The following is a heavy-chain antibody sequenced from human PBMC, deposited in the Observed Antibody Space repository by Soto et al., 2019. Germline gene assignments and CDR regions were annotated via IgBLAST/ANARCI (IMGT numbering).Heavy chain of an antibody. CDR1: GFTFSSYG. CDR3: AKGSITMIVVVISIINFDY. CDR2: ISGSGGST. D-gene: IGHD3-22*01. Sequence: GGSLRLSCAAAGFTFSSYGMSWVRQAPGKGLEWVSAISGSGGSTYYADSVKGRFTISRDNSKNTLYLQMNSLRAEDTAVYYCAKGSITMIVVVISIINFDYWGQGALVTVSS. J-gene: IGHJ4*02. V-gene: IGHV3-23*01.